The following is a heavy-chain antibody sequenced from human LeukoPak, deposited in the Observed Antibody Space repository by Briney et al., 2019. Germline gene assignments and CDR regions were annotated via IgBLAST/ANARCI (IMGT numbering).Heavy chain of an antibody. CDR2: INPNGGGT. Sequence: ASVKVSCKASGYTSTGYYMHWVRQAPGQGLEWVAWINPNGGGTNYAQQFQGRVTTSSDTSISTAYMELSSLRSDDTVVYYCARDSYSGSYYYWGQGTLVTVSS. V-gene: IGHV1-2*02. CDR3: ARDSYSGSYYY. CDR1: GYTSTGYY. D-gene: IGHD1-26*01. J-gene: IGHJ4*02.